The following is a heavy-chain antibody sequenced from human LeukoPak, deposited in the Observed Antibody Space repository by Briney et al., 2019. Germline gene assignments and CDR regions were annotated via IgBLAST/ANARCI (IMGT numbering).Heavy chain of an antibody. D-gene: IGHD3-10*01. CDR1: GFTFSSHW. Sequence: PGGSLRLSCAASGFTFSSHWMHWVRQAPGKGLVWVSRINHDGSDTNYADSVKGRFTISRDNAKNTLYLQMNSLRAEDTAVYYCARDFFSSFGNWGQGTLVTVSS. CDR2: INHDGSDT. CDR3: ARDFFSSFGN. V-gene: IGHV3-74*01. J-gene: IGHJ4*02.